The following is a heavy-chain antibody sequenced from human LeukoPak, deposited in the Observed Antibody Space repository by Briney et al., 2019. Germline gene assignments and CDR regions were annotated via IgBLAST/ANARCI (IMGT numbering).Heavy chain of an antibody. V-gene: IGHV4-39*01. Sequence: SETLSLTCTVSGVSISSSSYYWGWIRQPPGKGLEWIGSIYYSGSTYYNPSLKSRVTISVDTPKNQFSLKLSSVTAADTAVYYCARLSSVRYFDWLLFNYFDYWGQGTLVTVSS. CDR3: ARLSSVRYFDWLLFNYFDY. CDR2: IYYSGST. D-gene: IGHD3-9*01. J-gene: IGHJ4*02. CDR1: GVSISSSSYY.